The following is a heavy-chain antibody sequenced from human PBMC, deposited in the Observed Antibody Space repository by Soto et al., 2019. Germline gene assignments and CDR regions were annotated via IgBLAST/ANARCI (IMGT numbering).Heavy chain of an antibody. CDR3: ARDLGIGDIVVVPAAMPFDY. D-gene: IGHD2-2*01. CDR1: GYTFTSYG. Sequence: ASVKVSCKASGYTFTSYGISWVRQAPGQGLEWMGWISAYNGNTNYAQKLQGRVTMTTDTSTSTAYMELRSLRSDDTAVYYCARDLGIGDIVVVPAAMPFDYWGQGTLVTV. CDR2: ISAYNGNT. J-gene: IGHJ4*02. V-gene: IGHV1-18*01.